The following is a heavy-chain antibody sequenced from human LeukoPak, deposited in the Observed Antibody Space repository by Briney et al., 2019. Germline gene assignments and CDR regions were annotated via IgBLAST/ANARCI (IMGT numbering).Heavy chain of an antibody. V-gene: IGHV3-30-3*01. Sequence: GRSPRLSCAASGFTFSSYAMHWVRQAPGKGLEWVAVISYDGSNKYYADSVKGRFTISRDNSKNTLYLQMNSLRAEDTAVYYCARDPTVAAAGYYGMDVWGQGTTVTVSS. J-gene: IGHJ6*02. CDR1: GFTFSSYA. CDR3: ARDPTVAAAGYYGMDV. D-gene: IGHD6-13*01. CDR2: ISYDGSNK.